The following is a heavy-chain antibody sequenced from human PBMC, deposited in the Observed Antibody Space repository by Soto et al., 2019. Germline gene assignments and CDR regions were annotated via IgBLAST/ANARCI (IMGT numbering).Heavy chain of an antibody. V-gene: IGHV4-34*01. CDR1: GGSLSDYS. J-gene: IGHJ5*02. D-gene: IGHD3-3*01. CDR3: AKVSRITIFGGGWFDP. CDR2: INHRGQS. Sequence: LSLTCVVSGGSLSDYSWIWIRQPPGKGLEWIGEINHRGQSNFKPSLKSRTVISVDKSKNQVSLNLSSVTAADTAVYYCAKVSRITIFGGGWFDPWGQGILVTVSS.